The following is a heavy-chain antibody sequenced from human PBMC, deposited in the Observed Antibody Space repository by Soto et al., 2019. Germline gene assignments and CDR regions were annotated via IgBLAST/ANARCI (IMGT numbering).Heavy chain of an antibody. D-gene: IGHD1-26*01. J-gene: IGHJ4*02. V-gene: IGHV3-30-3*01. CDR1: GFTFSSYA. CDR2: ISYDGSNK. Sequence: GGSLRLSCAASGFTFSSYAMHWVRQAPGKGLEWVAVISYDGSNKYYADSVKGRFTISRDNSKNTLYLQMNSLRAEDTAVYYCARDIGYYIQYYFDYWGQGTLVTVSS. CDR3: ARDIGYYIQYYFDY.